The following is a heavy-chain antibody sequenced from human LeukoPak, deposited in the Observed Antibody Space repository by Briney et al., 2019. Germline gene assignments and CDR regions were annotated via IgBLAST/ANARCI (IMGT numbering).Heavy chain of an antibody. D-gene: IGHD3-9*01. Sequence: GASVKVSCKASGYTLTSYGISWVRQAPGQGLEWMGWIGAYNGNTNYAQKLQGRVTMTTDTSTSTAYMELRSLRSDDTAVYYCARDGGSDSKYYDILTAGDYWGQGTLVTVSS. CDR2: IGAYNGNT. CDR3: ARDGGSDSKYYDILTAGDY. V-gene: IGHV1-18*04. CDR1: GYTLTSYG. J-gene: IGHJ4*02.